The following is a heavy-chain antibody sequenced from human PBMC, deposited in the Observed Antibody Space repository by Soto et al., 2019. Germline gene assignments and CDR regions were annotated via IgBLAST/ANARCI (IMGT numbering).Heavy chain of an antibody. Sequence: PSETLSLTCTVSGDSISSSSYYWGWIRQPPGKGLEWIGSIYCSGNTYYNPSLNSQVTISVDTSKNQFSLNVISVTAADTAVYYCRRSSRYSTDVWGQGTTVTVSS. D-gene: IGHD6-13*01. V-gene: IGHV4-39*01. CDR2: IYCSGNT. CDR3: RRSSRYSTDV. CDR1: GDSISSSSYY. J-gene: IGHJ6*02.